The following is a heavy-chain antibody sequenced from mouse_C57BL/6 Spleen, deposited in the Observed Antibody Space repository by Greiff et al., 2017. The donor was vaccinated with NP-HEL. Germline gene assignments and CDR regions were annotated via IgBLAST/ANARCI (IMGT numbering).Heavy chain of an antibody. D-gene: IGHD1-1*01. CDR2: ISSGSSTI. J-gene: IGHJ2*01. CDR1: GFTFSDYG. V-gene: IGHV5-17*01. Sequence: EVKLVESGGGLVKPGGSLKLSCAASGFTFSDYGMYWVRQAPEKGLEWVAYISSGSSTIYYADTVKGRFTISRDNAKNTLFLQMTSLRSEDTAMYYCARMSTTVVADYWGQGTTLTVSS. CDR3: ARMSTTVVADY.